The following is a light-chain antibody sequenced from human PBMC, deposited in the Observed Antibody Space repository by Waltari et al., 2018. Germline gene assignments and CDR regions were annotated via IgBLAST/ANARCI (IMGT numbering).Light chain of an antibody. CDR3: SSYTASTTRI. CDR2: DVS. J-gene: IGLJ2*01. CDR1: SRDIGYYNY. Sequence: QSALTQPASVSGSPGQSLTISCTGTSRDIGYYNYVSWYQQHPGKAPKIMIYDVSNRPPGVSNRSSGSTSGNTASLTISGLQAEDEADYYCSSYTASTTRIFGGGTKLTVL. V-gene: IGLV2-14*01.